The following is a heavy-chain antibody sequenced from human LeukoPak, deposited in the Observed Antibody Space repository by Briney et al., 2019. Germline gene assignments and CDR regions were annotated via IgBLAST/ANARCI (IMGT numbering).Heavy chain of an antibody. CDR1: GFTFSDYY. CDR2: ISSSSSYI. J-gene: IGHJ5*02. V-gene: IGHV3-11*06. D-gene: IGHD1-1*01. Sequence: GGSLRLSCAASGFTFSDYYMSWIRQAPGKGLEWVSSISSSSSYIYYADSVKGRFTISRDNAKNSLYLQMNSLRAEDTAVYYCARELDSNWFDPWGQGTLVTVSS. CDR3: ARELDSNWFDP.